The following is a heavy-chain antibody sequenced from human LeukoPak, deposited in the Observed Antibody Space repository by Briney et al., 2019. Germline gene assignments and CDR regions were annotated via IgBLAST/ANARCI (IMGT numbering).Heavy chain of an antibody. V-gene: IGHV4-59*01. CDR2: IYNSGST. J-gene: IGHJ4*02. CDR1: GGSISNSY. CDR3: ARATTMILQY. D-gene: IGHD3-22*01. Sequence: SETLSLTYTVSGGSISNSYWTWIRQPPGKGLEWIGYIYNSGSTNYNPSLKSRITISLDTSKSQFSLKLRSVTAADTAIYYCARATTMILQYWGQGTLVTVSS.